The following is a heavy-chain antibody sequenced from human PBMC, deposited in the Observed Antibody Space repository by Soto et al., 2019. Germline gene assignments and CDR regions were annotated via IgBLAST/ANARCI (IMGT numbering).Heavy chain of an antibody. CDR3: ARHRSSSSISSPLDP. J-gene: IGHJ5*02. Sequence: ALVSLRIWWKVAGDTCANLCIGCVRQMPGKGLEWMGIIYPGDSDTRYSPSFQGQVTISADRSINTAYLQWSSLKASDTAMYFCARHRSSSSISSPLDPWGQGTLVTVSS. CDR2: IYPGDSDT. CDR1: GDTCANLC. D-gene: IGHD2-2*01. V-gene: IGHV5-51*01.